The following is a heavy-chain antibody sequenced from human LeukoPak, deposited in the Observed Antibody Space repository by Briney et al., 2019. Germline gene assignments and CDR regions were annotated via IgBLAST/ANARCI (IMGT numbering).Heavy chain of an antibody. CDR3: ARRPGADWNFDL. Sequence: PSETLSLTCTVSGGSMSSYYWSWIRQPPGKGLEWIGYISYTGIVNSNPSLKGRVSISLDTPKNQLSLNVNSVTAADTAVYYCARRPGADWNFDLWGRGTLVTVSS. D-gene: IGHD1-14*01. CDR1: GGSMSSYY. CDR2: ISYTGIV. V-gene: IGHV4-59*08. J-gene: IGHJ2*01.